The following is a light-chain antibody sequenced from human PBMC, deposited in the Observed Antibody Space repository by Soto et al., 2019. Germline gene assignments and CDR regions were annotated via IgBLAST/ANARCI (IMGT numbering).Light chain of an antibody. CDR3: HQYNSYSST. Sequence: DIQMTQSPSTLSASVGDRVTMTCRASQSISSWLAWYQQKPGKAPKLLIYDASSLESGVPSRFSGSGSGTEFTLTISSLQPDDFATYYCHQYNSYSSTFGQGTKLEIK. J-gene: IGKJ2*02. V-gene: IGKV1-5*01. CDR1: QSISSW. CDR2: DAS.